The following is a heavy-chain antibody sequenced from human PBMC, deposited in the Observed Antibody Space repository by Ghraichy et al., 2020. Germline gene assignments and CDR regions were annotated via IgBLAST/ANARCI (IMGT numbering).Heavy chain of an antibody. Sequence: GESLNISCAASGFTFSSYAMSWVRQAPGKGLEWVSAISGSGGSTYYADSVKGRFTISRDNSKNTLYLQMNSLRAEDTAVYYCAKRGFGSGYDYLNGYYYYYGMDVWGQGTTVTVSS. CDR3: AKRGFGSGYDYLNGYYYYYGMDV. D-gene: IGHD5-12*01. J-gene: IGHJ6*02. CDR2: ISGSGGST. V-gene: IGHV3-23*01. CDR1: GFTFSSYA.